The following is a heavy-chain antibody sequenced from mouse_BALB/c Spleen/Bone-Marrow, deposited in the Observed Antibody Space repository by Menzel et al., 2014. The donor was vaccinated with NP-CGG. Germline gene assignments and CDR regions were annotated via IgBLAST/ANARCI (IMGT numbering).Heavy chain of an antibody. CDR2: INPDSRTI. J-gene: IGHJ2*01. D-gene: IGHD1-1*01. V-gene: IGHV4-1*02. Sequence: EVKLVESGGGLVQPGGSLKLSCAASGFDFSRYWMSWVRQAPGKGLEWIGEINPDSRTINYSPSPKDKFIISRDNAKNTLYLRLNKVRSEDTALYYCARPDYYGYLNYWGQGTTLTVSS. CDR3: ARPDYYGYLNY. CDR1: GFDFSRYW.